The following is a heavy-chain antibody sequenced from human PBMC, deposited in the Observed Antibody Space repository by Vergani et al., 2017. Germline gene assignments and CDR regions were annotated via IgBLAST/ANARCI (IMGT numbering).Heavy chain of an antibody. Sequence: QVQLVQSGAEVKKPGASVKVSCKASGYPFTGYYLHWVRQAPGQGLEWMGWINPNSGGTNYAQKFQGWVTMTRDTSISTAYMELSRLRSDDTAVYYCAGSAAIAARLCYFDYWGQGTLVTVSS. CDR3: AGSAAIAARLCYFDY. D-gene: IGHD6-6*01. V-gene: IGHV1-2*04. J-gene: IGHJ4*02. CDR1: GYPFTGYY. CDR2: INPNSGGT.